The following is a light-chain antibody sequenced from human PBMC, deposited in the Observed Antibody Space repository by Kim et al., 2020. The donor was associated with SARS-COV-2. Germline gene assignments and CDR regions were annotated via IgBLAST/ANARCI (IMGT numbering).Light chain of an antibody. CDR3: QVWDSSSDHVV. CDR1: NIGSKR. CDR2: YDS. Sequence: AQGKTARITCGGTNIGSKRVHWYQQKPGQAPVLVIYYDSDRPSGIPERFSGSNSGNTATLTISRVEAGDEADYYCQVWDSSSDHVVFGGGTKLTVL. J-gene: IGLJ2*01. V-gene: IGLV3-21*04.